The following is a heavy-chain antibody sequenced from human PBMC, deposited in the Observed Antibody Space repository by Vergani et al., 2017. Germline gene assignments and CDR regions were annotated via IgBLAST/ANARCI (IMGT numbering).Heavy chain of an antibody. CDR1: GFTFSSYE. V-gene: IGHV3-48*03. CDR3: ARGGYCSSTSCQRDAFDI. J-gene: IGHJ3*02. D-gene: IGHD2-2*01. Sequence: EVQLVESGGGLVQPGGSLRLSCAASGFTFSSYEMNWVRQAPGKGLEWVSYISSSGSTIYYADSVKGRFTISRDNAKNSLYLKMNSLRAEDTAVYYCARGGYCSSTSCQRDAFDIWGQGTMVTVSS. CDR2: ISSSGSTI.